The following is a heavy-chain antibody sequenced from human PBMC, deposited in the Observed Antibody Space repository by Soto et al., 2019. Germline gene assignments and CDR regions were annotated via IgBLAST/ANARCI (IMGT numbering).Heavy chain of an antibody. D-gene: IGHD3-16*01. V-gene: IGHV3-74*03. CDR1: GFTFSSTW. Sequence: GGSLRLSCAASGFTFSSTWMHWVRHAPGKGLVWVSHINSDGSTTTYADSVRGRFTISRDNAKNTVYLQMNGLRAEDTAVYYCATDGSYAQHVWGQGTTVTVSS. CDR3: ATDGSYAQHV. J-gene: IGHJ6*02. CDR2: INSDGSTT.